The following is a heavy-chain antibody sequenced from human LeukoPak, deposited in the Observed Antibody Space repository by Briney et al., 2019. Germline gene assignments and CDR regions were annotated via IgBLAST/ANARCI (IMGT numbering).Heavy chain of an antibody. D-gene: IGHD2-15*01. CDR2: IIPIFGTA. V-gene: IGHV1-69*13. CDR1: GGTFSSYA. CDR3: ASKIGRWALDL. Sequence: GASVKVSCKASGGTFSSYAISWVRQAPGQGLEWMGGIIPIFGTANYAQKFQGRVTITADESTSTAYMELSSLRSEDTAVYYCASKIGRWALDLWGQGTMVTVSS. J-gene: IGHJ3*01.